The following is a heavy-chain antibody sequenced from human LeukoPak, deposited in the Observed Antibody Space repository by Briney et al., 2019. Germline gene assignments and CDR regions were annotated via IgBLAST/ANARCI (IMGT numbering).Heavy chain of an antibody. CDR2: ISYDGSNK. V-gene: IGHV3-30-3*01. Sequence: GRSLRLSCAASGFTFSSYAMHWVRQAPGKGLEWVAVISYDGSNKYYADSVKGRFTISRDNSKNTLYLQMNSLRAEDTAVYYCARDGPPLGSGSYYNSAFDIWGQGIMVTVSS. CDR3: ARDGPPLGSGSYYNSAFDI. D-gene: IGHD3-10*02. J-gene: IGHJ3*02. CDR1: GFTFSSYA.